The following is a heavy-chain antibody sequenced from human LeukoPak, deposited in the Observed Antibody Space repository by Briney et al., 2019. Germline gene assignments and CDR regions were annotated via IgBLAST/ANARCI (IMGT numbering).Heavy chain of an antibody. J-gene: IGHJ4*02. CDR2: ISAYNGNT. V-gene: IGHV1-18*01. CDR1: GYTFTSYG. D-gene: IGHD4-17*01. CDR3: ATVTVARSFDY. Sequence: ASVKVSCKASGYTFTSYGISWVRQAPGQGLEWMGWISAYNGNTNYAQKLQGRVAMTTDTSTSTAYMELRSLRSDDTAVYYCATVTVARSFDYWGQGTLVTVSS.